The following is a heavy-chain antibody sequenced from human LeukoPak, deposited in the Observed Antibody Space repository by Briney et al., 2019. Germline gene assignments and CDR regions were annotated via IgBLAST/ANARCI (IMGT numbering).Heavy chain of an antibody. CDR1: GRSITNFY. D-gene: IGHD5-24*01. Sequence: PSETLSLTCTVSGRSITNFYWSWIRQPPGNELEWMGYIYYSGSTNYNPSLKSRVTISVETSKNQFSLKLSSVTAADTAVYFCAGGWLQLGTFDMWGQGTMVTVSS. CDR3: AGGWLQLGTFDM. CDR2: IYYSGST. V-gene: IGHV4-59*08. J-gene: IGHJ3*02.